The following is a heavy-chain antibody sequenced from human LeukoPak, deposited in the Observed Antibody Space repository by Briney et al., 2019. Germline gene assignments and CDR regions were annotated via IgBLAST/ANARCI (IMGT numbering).Heavy chain of an antibody. D-gene: IGHD3-10*01. CDR3: ARENYYGSGSYNDAFDI. J-gene: IGHJ3*02. V-gene: IGHV3-53*01. CDR2: IYSGGST. Sequence: GGSLRLSCAASTFTFSSYAMSWVRQAPGKGLEWVSVIYSGGSTYYADSVKGRFTISRDNSKNTLYLQMNSLRAEDTAVYYCARENYYGSGSYNDAFDIWGQGTMVTVSS. CDR1: TFTFSSYA.